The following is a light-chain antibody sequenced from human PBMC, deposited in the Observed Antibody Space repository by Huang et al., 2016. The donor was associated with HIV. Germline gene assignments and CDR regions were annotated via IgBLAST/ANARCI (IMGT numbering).Light chain of an antibody. CDR3: QQLHSYPFT. CDR1: QGIGGY. J-gene: IGKJ5*01. V-gene: IGKV1-9*01. CDR2: GAS. Sequence: IQLTQSPSPLSASVGDRVTITWRASQGIGGYLAWFQQKPGKAPKLLIYGASTLQRGVPLRFSGSGSGTDFTLTISSLQPEDFATYYCQQLHSYPFTFGQGTRLDIK.